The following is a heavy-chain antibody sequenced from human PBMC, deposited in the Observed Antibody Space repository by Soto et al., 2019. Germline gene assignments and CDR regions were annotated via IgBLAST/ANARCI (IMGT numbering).Heavy chain of an antibody. Sequence: SETLSLTCAVYGGSFSGYYWSWIRQPPGKGLEWIGEINHSGSTNYNPSLKSRVTISVDTSKNQFSLKLSSVTAADTAVYYCARTAMAVTATNSDSWRHGIPVTVS. CDR1: GGSFSGYY. CDR3: ARTAMAVTATNSDS. J-gene: IGHJ5*01. D-gene: IGHD2-21*02. V-gene: IGHV4-34*01. CDR2: INHSGST.